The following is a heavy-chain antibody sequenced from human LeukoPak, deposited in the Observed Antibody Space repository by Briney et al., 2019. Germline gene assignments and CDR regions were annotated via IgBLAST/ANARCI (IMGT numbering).Heavy chain of an antibody. Sequence: GGSLRLSCAASGFTFSSYAMSWVRQAPGKGLEWVSAISGSGGSTYYADSVKGRFTISRDNSKNTLDLQMNSLRAEDTAVYYCAKDKKRFGELNWFDPWGQGTLVTVSS. CDR2: ISGSGGST. D-gene: IGHD3-10*01. CDR1: GFTFSSYA. J-gene: IGHJ5*02. V-gene: IGHV3-23*01. CDR3: AKDKKRFGELNWFDP.